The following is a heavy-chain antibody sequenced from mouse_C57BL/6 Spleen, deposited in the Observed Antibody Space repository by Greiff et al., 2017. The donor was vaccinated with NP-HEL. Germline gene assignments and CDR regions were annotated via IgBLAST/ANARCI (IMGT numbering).Heavy chain of an antibody. D-gene: IGHD1-1*01. CDR3: ARDYGSSYWYFDV. CDR1: GYTFTSYW. V-gene: IGHV1-69*01. J-gene: IGHJ1*03. Sequence: QVQLKQPGAELVMPGASVKLSCKASGYTFTSYWMHWVKQRPGQGLEWIGEIDPSDSYTNYNQKLKGKSTLTVDKSSSTAYMQLSSLTSEDSAVYYCARDYGSSYWYFDVWGTGTTVTVSS. CDR2: IDPSDSYT.